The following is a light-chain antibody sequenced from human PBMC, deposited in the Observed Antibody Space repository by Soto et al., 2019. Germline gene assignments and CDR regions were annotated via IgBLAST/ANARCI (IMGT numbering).Light chain of an antibody. V-gene: IGLV1-44*01. Sequence: QSVLTQPPSASGTPGQRVTISCSGSSSNIGSNAVNWYQQLPGTAPKLLIYSSNRRPSGVPDRFSASKSGTSASLAISGLQSEDEADYYCAAWDDGLNGSNWVFGGGTKVTVL. CDR3: AAWDDGLNGSNWV. CDR1: SSNIGSNA. J-gene: IGLJ3*02. CDR2: SSN.